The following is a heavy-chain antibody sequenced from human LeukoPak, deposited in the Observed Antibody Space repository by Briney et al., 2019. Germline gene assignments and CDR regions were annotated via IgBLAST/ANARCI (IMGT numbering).Heavy chain of an antibody. Sequence: GGSLRLSCAASGFTFDDYGMSWVRQAPGKGLEWVSGINWNGGSTGYADSVKGRFTISRDNAKNSLYLQMNSLRAEDTALYYCAGVEGVDIVASFDYWGQGTLVTVSS. V-gene: IGHV3-20*04. CDR1: GFTFDDYG. D-gene: IGHD5-12*01. J-gene: IGHJ4*02. CDR2: INWNGGST. CDR3: AGVEGVDIVASFDY.